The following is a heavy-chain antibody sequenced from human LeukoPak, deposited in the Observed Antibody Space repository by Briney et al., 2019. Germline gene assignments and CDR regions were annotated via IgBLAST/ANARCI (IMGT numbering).Heavy chain of an antibody. CDR3: AREASGWYSHNWNDLGY. CDR2: ISYDGSNK. J-gene: IGHJ4*02. Sequence: PGGSLRLSCAASGFTFSDYYMNWIRQAPGKGLEWVAVISYDGSNKYYADSVKGRFTISRDNSKNTLYLQMNSLRAEDTAVYYCAREASGWYSHNWNDLGYWGQGTLVTVSS. CDR1: GFTFSDYY. D-gene: IGHD1-20*01. V-gene: IGHV3-30*04.